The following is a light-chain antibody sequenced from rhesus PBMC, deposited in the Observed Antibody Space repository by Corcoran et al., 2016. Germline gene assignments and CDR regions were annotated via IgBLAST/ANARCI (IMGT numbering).Light chain of an antibody. CDR1: QNISNW. CDR3: LHYSGCPRT. J-gene: IGKJ1*01. CDR2: KAS. Sequence: DIQMTQSPSSLSASVGDTVTITCRASQNISNWLDWYQQKPGKAPKLLIYKASSLQSGVPSRFTASGSVPDFTLTISSMRPEDFAPYYCLHYSGCPRTFDHGAKVKIK. V-gene: IGKV1-22*01.